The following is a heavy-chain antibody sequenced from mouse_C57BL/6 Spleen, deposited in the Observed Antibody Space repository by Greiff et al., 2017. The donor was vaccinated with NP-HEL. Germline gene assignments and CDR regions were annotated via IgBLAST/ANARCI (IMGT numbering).Heavy chain of an antibody. CDR2: INPSSGYT. CDR3: TTVVATDY. CDR1: GYTFTSYW. D-gene: IGHD1-1*01. V-gene: IGHV1-7*01. Sequence: VQVVESGAELAKPGASVTLSCKASGYTFTSYWMHWVKQRPGQGLEWIGYINPSSGYTKYNQKFKDKATLTADKSSSTAYMQLSSLTYEDSAVYYCTTVVATDYWGQGTTLTVSS. J-gene: IGHJ2*01.